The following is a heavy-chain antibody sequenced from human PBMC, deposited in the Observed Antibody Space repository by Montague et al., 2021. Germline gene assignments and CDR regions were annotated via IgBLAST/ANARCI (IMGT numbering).Heavy chain of an antibody. CDR3: AHRQGGYDLWY. J-gene: IGHJ4*02. CDR2: IYWDDDK. D-gene: IGHD5-12*01. Sequence: PALVKPTQTLTLTCTLSGFSLSTSGVGVGWIRQPPGKALEWLALIYWDDDKRYSPSLKSRLTITKDTSKNQVVLTMTNMDPVDTATYYCAHRQGGYDLWYWGQGTLVTVSS. V-gene: IGHV2-5*02. CDR1: GFSLSTSGVG.